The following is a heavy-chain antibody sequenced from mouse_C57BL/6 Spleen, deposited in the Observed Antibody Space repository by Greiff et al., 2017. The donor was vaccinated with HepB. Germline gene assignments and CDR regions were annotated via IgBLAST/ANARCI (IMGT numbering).Heavy chain of an antibody. D-gene: IGHD1-1*01. CDR3: ARSGDYYGRGDFDY. V-gene: IGHV1-64*01. CDR1: GYTFTSYW. CDR2: IHPNSGST. Sequence: QVQLQQPGAELVKPGASVKLSCKASGYTFTSYWMHWVKQRPGQGLEWIGMIHPNSGSTNYNEKFKSKATLTVDKSSSTAYMQLSSLTSEDSAVYYCARSGDYYGRGDFDYWGQGTTLTVSS. J-gene: IGHJ2*01.